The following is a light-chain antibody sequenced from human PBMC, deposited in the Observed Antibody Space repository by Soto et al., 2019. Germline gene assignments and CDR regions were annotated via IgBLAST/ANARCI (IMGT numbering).Light chain of an antibody. CDR3: AAWDDSLSGVV. CDR1: SSNIGSNS. J-gene: IGLJ2*01. Sequence: QSVLTQPPSASGTPGQRVTISCSGSSSNIGSNSVYWYQQLPGTAPRLLIYTNSQRPSGVPDRFSGSKSGTSASLAISGLRSEDEADYYCAAWDDSLSGVVFGGGTKLTVL. V-gene: IGLV1-47*01. CDR2: TNS.